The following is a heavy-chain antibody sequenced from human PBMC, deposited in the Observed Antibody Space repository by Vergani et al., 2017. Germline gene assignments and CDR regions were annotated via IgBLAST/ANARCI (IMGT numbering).Heavy chain of an antibody. CDR3: VYRKTGCGTTGCFYPFYYYYFMDV. CDR1: GFSLNTRGVS. V-gene: IGHV2-5*04. CDR2: IYWNDDQ. D-gene: IGHD1-7*01. J-gene: IGHJ6*03. Sequence: QITLKESGPTLVKPTQTLTLTCTFSGFSLNTRGVSVAWIRKPPGKALDWLALIYWNDDQHYSPSLNNRVTITKDTSKNQVVLTMTNMDYVDTGTYYCVYRKTGCGTTGCFYPFYYYYFMDVWGKGTTVTVSS.